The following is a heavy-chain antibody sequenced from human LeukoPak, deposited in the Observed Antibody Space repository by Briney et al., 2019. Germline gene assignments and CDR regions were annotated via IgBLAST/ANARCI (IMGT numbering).Heavy chain of an antibody. Sequence: SETLSLTCTVSGGSISSSSYYWGWIRQPPGKGLEWIGSIYYSGSTYYNSSLKSRVTISVDTSKNQFSLKLSSVTAADTSVYHCATIGTDYPYYFDYWGQGTLVTVSS. J-gene: IGHJ4*02. CDR1: GGSISSSSYY. CDR2: IYYSGST. V-gene: IGHV4-39*01. CDR3: ATIGTDYPYYFDY. D-gene: IGHD2-8*02.